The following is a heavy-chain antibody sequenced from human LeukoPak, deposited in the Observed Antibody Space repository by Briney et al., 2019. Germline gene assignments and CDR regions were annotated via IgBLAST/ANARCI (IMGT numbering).Heavy chain of an antibody. D-gene: IGHD3-22*01. CDR3: AKGIMGPLKADSSVAWFDY. J-gene: IGHJ4*02. CDR1: GFTFSSYV. CDR2: NTNDGNT. V-gene: IGHV3-23*01. Sequence: GGSLRLSCAASGFTFSSYVMSWVRQAPGKGLEWVSSNTNDGNTYYADFVKGRFTISRENSKKTLYLQMNSLRAEDTAVYYCAKGIMGPLKADSSVAWFDYWGRGTLVTVSS.